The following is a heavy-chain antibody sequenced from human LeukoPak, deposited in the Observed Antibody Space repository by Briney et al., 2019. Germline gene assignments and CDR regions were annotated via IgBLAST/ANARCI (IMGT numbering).Heavy chain of an antibody. Sequence: PGGSLRLSCAASGFTFSSYAMSWVRQAPGKGLEWVSAISGSGGSTYYADSVKGRFTISRDNSKNTLYLQMNSLRAEDTAVYYCAKGSCSCTSCYPYYYYGMDVWGQGTTVTVSS. CDR1: GFTFSSYA. J-gene: IGHJ6*02. CDR2: ISGSGGST. CDR3: AKGSCSCTSCYPYYYYGMDV. V-gene: IGHV3-23*01. D-gene: IGHD2-2*01.